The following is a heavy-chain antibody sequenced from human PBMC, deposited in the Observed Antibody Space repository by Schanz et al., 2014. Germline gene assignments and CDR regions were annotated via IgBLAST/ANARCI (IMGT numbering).Heavy chain of an antibody. J-gene: IGHJ4*02. D-gene: IGHD1-26*01. CDR1: GFSFSDYS. CDR2: LSGGSSYI. V-gene: IGHV3-21*01. CDR3: VKVCSGSGCSFLDY. Sequence: EVQLVESGGGLVQPGGSLRLSCAASGFSFSDYSMSWVRQAPGKGLEWVSSLSGGSSYIFYADSVKGRFTISRDNSKNTLYLQMNSLRPEDTAVYYCVKVCSGSGCSFLDYWGQGTLVTVSS.